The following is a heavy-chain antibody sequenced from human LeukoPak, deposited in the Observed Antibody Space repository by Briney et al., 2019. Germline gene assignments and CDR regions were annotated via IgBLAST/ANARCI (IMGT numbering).Heavy chain of an antibody. CDR3: ARSIDDFFDF. D-gene: IGHD2-21*01. CDR2: IYHSGST. CDR1: GGSISSGGYS. V-gene: IGHV4-30-2*01. Sequence: PSETLSLTCAVSGGSISSGGYSWSWIRQPPGKGLEWIGYIYHSGSTYYNPSLKSRVTISLDRSKNQFSLKLSSVTAADTAVYYCARSIDDFFDFWGQGTLVTVSS. J-gene: IGHJ4*02.